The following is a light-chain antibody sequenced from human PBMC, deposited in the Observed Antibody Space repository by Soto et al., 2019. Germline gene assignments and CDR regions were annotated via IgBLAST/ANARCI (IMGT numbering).Light chain of an antibody. J-gene: IGLJ1*01. CDR1: SSDIGDYDY. CDR2: EVS. V-gene: IGLV2-14*01. Sequence: QSGLTQPASVSGSPGQSITISCTGSSSDIGDYDYVSWYQQHPGKAPKVLISEVSNRPSGVSNRFPGSKSGNTASLTISGLQAEDEADYYCNSYATGNTRVFGTGTKVTVL. CDR3: NSYATGNTRV.